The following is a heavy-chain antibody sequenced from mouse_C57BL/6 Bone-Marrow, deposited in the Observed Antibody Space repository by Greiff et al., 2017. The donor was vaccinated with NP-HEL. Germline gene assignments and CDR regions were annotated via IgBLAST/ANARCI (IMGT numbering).Heavy chain of an antibody. J-gene: IGHJ4*01. CDR2: IYPGSGST. CDR3: ARQLRLRDYYAMDY. CDR1: GYTFTSYW. Sequence: QVQLKQPGAELVKPGASVKMSCKASGYTFTSYWITWVKQRPGQGLEWIGDIYPGSGSTNYNEKFKSKATLTVDTSSSTAYMQLSSLTSEDSAVYYCARQLRLRDYYAMDYWGQGTSVTVSS. D-gene: IGHD3-2*02. V-gene: IGHV1-55*01.